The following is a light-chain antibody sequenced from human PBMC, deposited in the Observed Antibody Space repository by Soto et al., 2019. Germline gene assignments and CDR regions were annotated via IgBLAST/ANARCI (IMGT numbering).Light chain of an antibody. Sequence: DIQMTQSPSTLSASVRDRVTITCRARQTIDSWLAWYQQKPGKAPKIVIYKASNLESGVPSRFSGTGSGTEFTLTISSLQPDDFATYYCQQYHSYPWTFGQGTKLEIK. CDR2: KAS. V-gene: IGKV1-5*03. J-gene: IGKJ2*02. CDR1: QTIDSW. CDR3: QQYHSYPWT.